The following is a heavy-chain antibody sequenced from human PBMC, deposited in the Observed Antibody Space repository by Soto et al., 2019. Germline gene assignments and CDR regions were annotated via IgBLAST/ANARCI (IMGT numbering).Heavy chain of an antibody. Sequence: QVQLVETGGGVVQSGRSLRLACAASGFSFSSYGMHWVRQAPGKGLEWVAMISYYGTDEYYAESAKGQFTSSRDNSKNVVYRQMTSLRAEDTAVYYCAKQKSNWKDLFDYCGQGTLVTDSS. J-gene: IGHJ4*02. CDR2: ISYYGTDE. CDR3: AKQKSNWKDLFDY. D-gene: IGHD1-20*01. V-gene: IGHV3-30*18. CDR1: GFSFSSYG.